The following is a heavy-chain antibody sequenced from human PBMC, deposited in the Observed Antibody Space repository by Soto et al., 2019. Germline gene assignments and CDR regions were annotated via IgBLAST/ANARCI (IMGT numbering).Heavy chain of an antibody. V-gene: IGHV3-11*05. D-gene: IGHD3-10*01. CDR3: AKEGLWFGESPYGMDV. J-gene: IGHJ6*02. Sequence: GGSLRLSCEGSGFTFSDYYISWIRQAPGKGLEWISYSSNSGTFSRYADSVKGRFSISRDNTKSTLYLQMNSLRAEDTAVYYCAKEGLWFGESPYGMDVWGQGTTVTVS. CDR2: SSNSGTFS. CDR1: GFTFSDYY.